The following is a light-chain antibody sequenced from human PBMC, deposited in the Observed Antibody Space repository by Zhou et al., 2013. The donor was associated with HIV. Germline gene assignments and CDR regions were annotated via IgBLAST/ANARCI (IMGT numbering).Light chain of an antibody. CDR2: DAS. CDR1: QSVGTS. V-gene: IGKV3-11*01. J-gene: IGKJ4*01. CDR3: QQRTNGPPLT. Sequence: EIVLAQSPVTLSLSPGERATLSCRASQSVGTSLAWYQHKPGQPPRLLIYDASNRATGIPARFRGSGSGTDFTLTISSLEPDDFAVYYCQQRTNGPPLTFGGGTKVEVK.